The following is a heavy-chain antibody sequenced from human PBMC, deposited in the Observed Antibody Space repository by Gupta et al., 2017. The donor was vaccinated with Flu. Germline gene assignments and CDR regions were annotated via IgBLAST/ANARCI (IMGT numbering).Heavy chain of an antibody. D-gene: IGHD3-9*01. V-gene: IGHV4-59*01. J-gene: IGHJ2*01. CDR3: ARAQPFVVISATGPNDWFFDL. CDR1: ADSIGRYY. Sequence: HVQLQQSGPGLVRPSVTLSLKCSFSADSIGRYYWRWVRQSPGRGLEYIGYIDYRGSTNYKSSLKSRVTISVDRSRNQVSLRLRSVTAADTATYFCARAQPFVVISATGPNDWFFDLWGRGTLVTISS. CDR2: IDYRGST.